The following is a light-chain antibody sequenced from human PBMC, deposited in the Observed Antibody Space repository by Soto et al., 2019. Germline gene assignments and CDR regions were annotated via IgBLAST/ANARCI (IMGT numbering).Light chain of an antibody. CDR3: QSYDSSLSAPYV. Sequence: QSVLTQPPSVSGAPGQRVTISCTGSSSNIGAGYDVHWYQQLPGTAPKLLIYGNSNRPSGVPDRFSGSKSGTSASLAITGLQAEDEADYYCQSYDSSLSAPYVFGTGTKV. V-gene: IGLV1-40*01. J-gene: IGLJ1*01. CDR1: SSNIGAGYD. CDR2: GNS.